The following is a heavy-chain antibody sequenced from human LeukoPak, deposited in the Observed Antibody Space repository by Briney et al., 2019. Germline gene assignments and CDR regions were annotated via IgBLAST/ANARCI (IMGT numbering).Heavy chain of an antibody. V-gene: IGHV3-23*01. CDR2: IGGSGSST. D-gene: IGHD2-15*01. CDR1: GFTFASYA. CDR3: ARVLRYCSGGNCYSGGLGYMDV. J-gene: IGHJ6*03. Sequence: GGSLRLSCAASGFTFASYAMSWVRQAPGKGLEWVSGIGGSGSSTYYADSVKGRFTISRDNAKISLFLQMNSLRAEDTAVYYCARVLRYCSGGNCYSGGLGYMDVWGKGTTVTISS.